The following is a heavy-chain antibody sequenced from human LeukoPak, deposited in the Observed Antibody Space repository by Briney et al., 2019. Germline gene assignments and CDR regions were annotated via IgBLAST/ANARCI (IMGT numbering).Heavy chain of an antibody. J-gene: IGHJ5*02. CDR3: TRAYCDAGRCYEPNL. CDR2: VGGNAYGGTT. D-gene: IGHD2-15*01. CDR1: GFIFGDYA. V-gene: IGHV3-49*03. Sequence: GGSLRLSCTACGFIFGDYAVRWFRQAGGEGLEWVGFVGGNAYGGTTQYAASVRETYSISTDDSTSTAYLQMSSLKTEDTAMYYCTRAYCDAGRCYEPNLWGQGTLVTVSS.